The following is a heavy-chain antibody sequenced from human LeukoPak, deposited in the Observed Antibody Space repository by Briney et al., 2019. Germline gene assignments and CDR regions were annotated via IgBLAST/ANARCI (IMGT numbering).Heavy chain of an antibody. CDR2: IYTSGST. CDR1: GYSISSGYY. Sequence: SETLSLTCTVSGYSISSGYYWSWIRQPAGKGLEWIGRIYTSGSTNYNPSLKSRVTISVDTSKNQFSLKLSSVTAADTAVYYCARALGTIDSSGYYHWYFDLWGRGTLVTVS. CDR3: ARALGTIDSSGYYHWYFDL. J-gene: IGHJ2*01. V-gene: IGHV4-61*02. D-gene: IGHD3-22*01.